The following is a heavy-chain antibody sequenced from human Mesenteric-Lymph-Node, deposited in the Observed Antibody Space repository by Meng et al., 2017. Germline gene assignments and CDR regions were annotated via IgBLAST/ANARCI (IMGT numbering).Heavy chain of an antibody. CDR3: ARVSSGWDYFDY. Sequence: VQRQQWGAGRLKPSETLSLTCADDGGSFSGYYWSWIRQRPGKGLEWIGEINHSGSTNYNPSLKSRVIISIDTSKNQFSLNLRSVTAADTAVYYCARVSSGWDYFDYWGQGTLVTVSS. D-gene: IGHD6-19*01. V-gene: IGHV4-34*01. J-gene: IGHJ4*02. CDR2: INHSGST. CDR1: GGSFSGYY.